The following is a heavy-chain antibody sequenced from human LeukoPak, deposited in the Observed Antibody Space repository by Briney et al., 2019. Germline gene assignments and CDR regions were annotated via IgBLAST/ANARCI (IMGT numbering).Heavy chain of an antibody. D-gene: IGHD2-2*01. CDR2: INPNSGGT. CDR3: ATCRIVVVPAASFPYYYYGMDV. Sequence: GASVKVSCKASGYTFTGYYMHWVRQAPGQGLEWMGWINPNSGGTNYAQKFQGRVTMTRDTSISTAYMELSRLRSDDTAVYYCATCRIVVVPAASFPYYYYGMDVWGQGTTVTVSS. J-gene: IGHJ6*02. CDR1: GYTFTGYY. V-gene: IGHV1-2*02.